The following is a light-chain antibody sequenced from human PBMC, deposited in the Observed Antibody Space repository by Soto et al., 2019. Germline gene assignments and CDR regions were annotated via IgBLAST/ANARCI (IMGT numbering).Light chain of an antibody. CDR3: GTWDTSLSAGV. V-gene: IGLV1-51*01. Sequence: QSVLTQPPSVSAAPGQRVTISCSGSSSNIATNYVSWYQHLPGAAPRLLICDDNKQPSGIPDRFSGSKDGTSATLDITGLQTGDEADYYCGTWDTSLSAGVFGGGTKVTVL. J-gene: IGLJ3*02. CDR2: DDN. CDR1: SSNIATNY.